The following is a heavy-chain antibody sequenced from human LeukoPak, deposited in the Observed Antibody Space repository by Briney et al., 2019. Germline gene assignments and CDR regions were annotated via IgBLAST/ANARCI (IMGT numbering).Heavy chain of an antibody. CDR2: IYHSGST. CDR3: ARTYYDFWSGFQDAFDI. Sequence: SETLPLTCAVSGYSISSGYYWGWIRQPPGKGLEWIGSIYHSGSTYYNPSLKSRVTISVDTPKNQFSLKLSSVTAADTAVYYCARTYYDFWSGFQDAFDIWGQGTMVTVSS. D-gene: IGHD3-3*01. J-gene: IGHJ3*02. V-gene: IGHV4-38-2*01. CDR1: GYSISSGYY.